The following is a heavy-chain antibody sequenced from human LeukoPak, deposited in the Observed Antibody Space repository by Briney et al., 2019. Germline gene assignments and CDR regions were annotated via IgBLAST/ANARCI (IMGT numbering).Heavy chain of an antibody. J-gene: IGHJ6*02. CDR2: IYYSGST. Sequence: PSETLSLTCTVSGGSISSSSYYWGWIRQPPGKGLEWIGYIYYSGSTNYNPSLKSRVTISVDTSKNQFSLKLTSVTAADTAVYYCVRHEDPTQRGLVNYYYGMDVWGQGTTVTVSS. CDR1: GGSISSSSYY. CDR3: VRHEDPTQRGLVNYYYGMDV. V-gene: IGHV4-61*05. D-gene: IGHD1-1*01.